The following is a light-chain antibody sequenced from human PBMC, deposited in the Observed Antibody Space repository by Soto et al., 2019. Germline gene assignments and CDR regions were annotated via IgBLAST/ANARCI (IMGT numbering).Light chain of an antibody. CDR1: SSDVGGYNY. CDR2: EVS. J-gene: IGLJ2*01. Sequence: QSALTQPPSASGSPGQSVTISCTGTSSDVGGYNYVSWYQQHPGKAPKLMIYEVSKRPSGVPDRFSGSKSGNTASLTVSGLQAEDEADYYCSSYAVSNILVFGGGTQLTVL. V-gene: IGLV2-8*01. CDR3: SSYAVSNILV.